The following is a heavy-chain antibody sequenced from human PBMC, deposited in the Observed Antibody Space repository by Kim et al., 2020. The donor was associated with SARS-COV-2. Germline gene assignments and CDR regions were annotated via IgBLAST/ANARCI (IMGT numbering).Heavy chain of an antibody. Sequence: GGSLRLSCAASGFTFSSYAMHWVRQAPGKGLEWVAVISYDGSNKYYADSVKGRFTISRDNSKNTLYLQMNSLRAEDTAVYYCARDTRGGSPPCLDYWGQGTLVTVSS. D-gene: IGHD2-15*01. J-gene: IGHJ4*02. CDR2: ISYDGSNK. CDR3: ARDTRGGSPPCLDY. CDR1: GFTFSSYA. V-gene: IGHV3-30-3*01.